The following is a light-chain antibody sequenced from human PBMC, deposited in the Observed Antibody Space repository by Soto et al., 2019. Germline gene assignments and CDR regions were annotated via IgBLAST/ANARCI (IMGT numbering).Light chain of an antibody. CDR3: QQYNTYPLT. CDR1: QSISTW. CDR2: KAS. V-gene: IGKV1-5*03. Sequence: DIQMTQSPSTLSASVGDRVTITCRASQSISTWLAWYQQKPGKAPKLLIYKASSLEAGVPSRFSGSGSGTEFNITISSLQPDDFATYYCQQYNTYPLTFGGGTMVEIK. J-gene: IGKJ4*01.